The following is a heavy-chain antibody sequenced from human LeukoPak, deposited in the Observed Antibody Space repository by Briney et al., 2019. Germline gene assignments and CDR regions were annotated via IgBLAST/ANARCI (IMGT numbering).Heavy chain of an antibody. V-gene: IGHV4-34*01. CDR3: ARAHGPWTTVTTDSWFDP. D-gene: IGHD4-17*01. Sequence: ETLSLTCAVYGGSFIGYYWSWIRQPPGKGLEWIGEINHSGSTNYNPSLKSRVTISVDTSKNQFSLKLSSVTAADTAVYYCARAHGPWTTVTTDSWFDPWGQGTLVTVSS. CDR1: GGSFIGYY. J-gene: IGHJ5*02. CDR2: INHSGST.